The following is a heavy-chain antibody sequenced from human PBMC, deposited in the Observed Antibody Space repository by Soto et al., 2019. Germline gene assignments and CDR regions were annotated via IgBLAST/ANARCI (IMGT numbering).Heavy chain of an antibody. D-gene: IGHD3-3*01. CDR3: AKVETYYDFWSGFDY. V-gene: IGHV3-23*01. J-gene: IGHJ4*02. CDR1: GFTFSSYA. CDR2: ISGSGGST. Sequence: GGSLRLSCAASGFTFSSYAMSWVRQAPGKGLEWVSAISGSGGSTYYADSVKGRFTISRDNSKNTLYLQMNSLRAEDTAVYYCAKVETYYDFWSGFDYWGQGTLVTVSS.